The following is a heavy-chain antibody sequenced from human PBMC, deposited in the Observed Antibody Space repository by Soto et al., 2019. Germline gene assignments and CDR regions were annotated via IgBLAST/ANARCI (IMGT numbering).Heavy chain of an antibody. V-gene: IGHV5-51*01. CDR2: IYPGDSDT. D-gene: IGHD3-9*01. CDR3: ARSLTGYYRFYYYYGMDV. Sequence: GESLKISCKGSGYSFTSYWIGWVRQMPGKGLEWMGIIYPGDSDTRYSPSFQGQVTISADKSISTAYLQWSSLKASDTAMYYCARSLTGYYRFYYYYGMDVWGQGTTVTVSS. J-gene: IGHJ6*02. CDR1: GYSFTSYW.